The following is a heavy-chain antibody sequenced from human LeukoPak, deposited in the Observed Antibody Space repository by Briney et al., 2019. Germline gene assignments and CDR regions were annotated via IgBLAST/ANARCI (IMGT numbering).Heavy chain of an antibody. J-gene: IGHJ4*02. CDR2: KYYRSKYYN. CDR3: TRTSSGPDY. Sequence: SRTLSLACAISGDSLSSKIAAWDWVRQSPSRGLGGLGRKYYRSKYYNEYAVSVKSPITITPDTSKHQFSLQLNSVTPEDTAVYYCTRTSSGPDYWGQGTLVTVSS. D-gene: IGHD6-19*01. CDR1: GDSLSSKIAA. V-gene: IGHV6-1*01.